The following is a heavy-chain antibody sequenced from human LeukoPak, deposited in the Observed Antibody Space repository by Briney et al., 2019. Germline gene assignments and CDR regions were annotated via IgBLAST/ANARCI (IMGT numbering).Heavy chain of an antibody. CDR1: GFTFSSYP. Sequence: GGSLRLSCAASGFTFSSYPLHWVRQAPGKGLEWVTLISYDGSKIYYADSVKGRFTISRDNAKNSLYLQMNSLRAEDTAVYYCARDKDAFDIWGQGTMVTVSS. CDR3: ARDKDAFDI. CDR2: ISYDGSKI. J-gene: IGHJ3*02. V-gene: IGHV3-30-3*01.